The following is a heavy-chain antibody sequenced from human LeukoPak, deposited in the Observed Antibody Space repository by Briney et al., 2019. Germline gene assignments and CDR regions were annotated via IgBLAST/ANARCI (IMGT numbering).Heavy chain of an antibody. CDR3: ARDLANYYGSGSYQGGDY. CDR1: GFAFGDHA. D-gene: IGHD3-10*01. Sequence: GRSLGLSCTASGFAFGDHAVSWVRQAPGKGLEWVSYISSSSSTIYYADSVKGRFTISRDNAKNSLYLQMNSLRAEDTAVYYCARDLANYYGSGSYQGGDYWGQGTLVTVSS. J-gene: IGHJ4*02. V-gene: IGHV3-48*01. CDR2: ISSSSSTI.